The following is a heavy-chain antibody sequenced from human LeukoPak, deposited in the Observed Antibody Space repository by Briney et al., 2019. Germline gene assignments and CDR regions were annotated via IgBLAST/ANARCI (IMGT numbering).Heavy chain of an antibody. CDR3: ARGGLVSYYYGMDV. J-gene: IGHJ6*02. CDR2: IYHSGST. CDR1: GGSISSGGYS. D-gene: IGHD2-8*01. Sequence: SETLSLTCAVSGGSISSGGYSWSWIRQPPGKGLEWIGYIYHSGSTYYNPSLKSRVTISVDRSKNQFSLKLSSVTAADTAVYYCARGGLVSYYYGMDVWGQGTTVTVSS. V-gene: IGHV4-30-2*01.